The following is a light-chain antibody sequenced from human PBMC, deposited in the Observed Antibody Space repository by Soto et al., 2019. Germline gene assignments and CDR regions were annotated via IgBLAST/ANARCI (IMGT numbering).Light chain of an antibody. CDR1: QSISDY. V-gene: IGKV1-39*01. Sequence: EIQMTQSPSSLSASVGDRVTITCRASQSISDYLNWYQQKPGKAPKLLIYAASSLQSGVPSRFSGSGSGTDFTLTINSLQPEDFATYYCQQSYSNPWTFGQGTKVDIK. J-gene: IGKJ1*01. CDR2: AAS. CDR3: QQSYSNPWT.